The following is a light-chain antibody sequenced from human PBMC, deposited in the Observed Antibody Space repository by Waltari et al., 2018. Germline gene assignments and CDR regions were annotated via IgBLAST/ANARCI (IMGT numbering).Light chain of an antibody. CDR2: ATS. V-gene: IGKV3-20*01. CDR1: QSVSYNF. Sequence: VLTQSPGTLSLSPGERATLSCRASQSVSYNFLAGYQQKLGQAPRLLIYATSSRAAGVPDRFIGSGSGTDFNLTISRLAPEDFALYYCQQYGSSRWTFGQGTRVEIK. CDR3: QQYGSSRWT. J-gene: IGKJ1*01.